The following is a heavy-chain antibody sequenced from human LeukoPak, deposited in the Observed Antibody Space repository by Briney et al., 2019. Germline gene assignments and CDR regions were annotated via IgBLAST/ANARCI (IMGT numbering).Heavy chain of an antibody. J-gene: IGHJ6*02. Sequence: ASVKVSCKASGGTFSSYAISWVRQAPGQGLEWMGGIFPIFGTANYAQKFQGRVTITADESTSTAYMELSSLRSEDTAVYYCASTETMVTSGYYYGMDVWGQGTMVTVSS. CDR1: GGTFSSYA. V-gene: IGHV1-69*13. CDR2: IFPIFGTA. CDR3: ASTETMVTSGYYYGMDV. D-gene: IGHD3-10*01.